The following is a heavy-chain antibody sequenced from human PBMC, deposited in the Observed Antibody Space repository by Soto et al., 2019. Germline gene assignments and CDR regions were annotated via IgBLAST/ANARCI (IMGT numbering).Heavy chain of an antibody. J-gene: IGHJ5*02. CDR2: IYYSGST. Sequence: PSETLCLTCTVSGGSISGSSYYWGWIRQPPGKGLEWIGSIYYSGSTYYNPSLKSRVTISVDTSKNQFSLKLSSVTAADTAVYYCAGWYYDYVWGSYRYFSWFDPWGQGTLVTVSS. D-gene: IGHD3-16*02. V-gene: IGHV4-39*01. CDR3: AGWYYDYVWGSYRYFSWFDP. CDR1: GGSISGSSYY.